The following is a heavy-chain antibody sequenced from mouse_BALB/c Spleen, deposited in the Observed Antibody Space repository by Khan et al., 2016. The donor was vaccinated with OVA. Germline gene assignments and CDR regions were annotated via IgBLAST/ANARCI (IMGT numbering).Heavy chain of an antibody. CDR2: INTYTGEP. CDR3: ARSNGNYWFAY. J-gene: IGHJ3*01. V-gene: IGHV9-1*02. D-gene: IGHD2-1*01. Sequence: QIQLVQSGPELKKPGETVKISCKASGYTFTNYGMNWVKQAPGKGLKWMGWINTYTGEPTYADDFKGRFAFSLETSASTAYLQITNLKNEDLATYFCARSNGNYWFAYWGQGTLVTVSA. CDR1: GYTFTNYG.